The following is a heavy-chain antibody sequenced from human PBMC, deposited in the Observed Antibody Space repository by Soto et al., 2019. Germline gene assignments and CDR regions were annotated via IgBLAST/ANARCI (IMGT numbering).Heavy chain of an antibody. CDR2: ISGSGGDT. CDR3: AEDGPRGTGYPYYFDY. V-gene: IGHV3-23*01. J-gene: IGHJ4*02. CDR1: GFTFSTYA. D-gene: IGHD2-8*02. Sequence: GGSLRLSCAASGFTFSTYAMSWVRQAPGKGLEWVSTISGSGGDTYYADSVKGRFTISRHNSKNTLYLQMNSLRAEDTALYYCAEDGPRGTGYPYYFDYWGQGALVTVSS.